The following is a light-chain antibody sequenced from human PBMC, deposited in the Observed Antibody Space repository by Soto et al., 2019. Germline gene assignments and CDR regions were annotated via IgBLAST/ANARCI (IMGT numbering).Light chain of an antibody. CDR2: RNN. V-gene: IGLV1-47*01. J-gene: IGLJ2*01. CDR3: AAWDDSLSGVV. Sequence: QSVLTQPPSASGTPGQRVTISCSGSSSNIGSNYVFWYQHLPGTAPKLLIYRNNQRPSVVPDRFTGSKSGTSASLPISGLRSEDETDYYCAAWDDSLSGVVFGGGTKLTLL. CDR1: SSNIGSNY.